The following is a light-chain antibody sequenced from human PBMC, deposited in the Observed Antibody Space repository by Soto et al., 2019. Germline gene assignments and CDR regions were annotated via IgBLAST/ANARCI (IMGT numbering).Light chain of an antibody. CDR3: GTWDSSLSAVV. V-gene: IGLV1-51*01. CDR1: SSNIGNNY. J-gene: IGLJ3*02. Sequence: QAVVTQPPSVSAAPGQKVTISCSGSSSNIGNNYVSWYQQLPKTAPKLLIHDNNKRPSGIPDRFSGSKSGTSATLGITGLRTGDEADYYCGTWDSSLSAVVFGGGTKLTVL. CDR2: DNN.